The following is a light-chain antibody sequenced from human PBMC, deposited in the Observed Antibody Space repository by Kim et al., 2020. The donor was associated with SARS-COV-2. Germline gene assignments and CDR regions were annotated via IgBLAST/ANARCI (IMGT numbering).Light chain of an antibody. CDR1: HNIRNY. CDR3: QQRSFWPIT. J-gene: IGKJ5*01. CDR2: DVS. V-gene: IGKV3-11*01. Sequence: LAPGERATLSCRASHNIRNYLAWYQQRPGQAPRLLLYDVSNRATAIPARFRGSGSGTDFTLTINSLEPEDFAVYYCQQRSFWPITFGQGTRLEIK.